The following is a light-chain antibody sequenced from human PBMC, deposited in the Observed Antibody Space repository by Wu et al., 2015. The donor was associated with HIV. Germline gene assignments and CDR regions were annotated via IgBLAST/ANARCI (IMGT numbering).Light chain of an antibody. CDR1: QGISNS. Sequence: DIQMTQSPSSLSAPVGDRVTITCRASQGISNSLAWYQQKPGKAPKLLLHTASRLESGVPSRFSGSGSGTDYTLTISSLQPKDLATYYCQHYYGTPYSFGQGTKLEIK. V-gene: IGKV1-NL1*01. CDR2: TAS. CDR3: QHYYGTPYS. J-gene: IGKJ2*03.